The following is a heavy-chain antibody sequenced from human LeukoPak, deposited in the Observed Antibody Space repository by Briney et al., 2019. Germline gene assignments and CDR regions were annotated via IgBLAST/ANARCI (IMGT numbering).Heavy chain of an antibody. CDR3: AREPTQCRSWYFSNSCRFDP. CDR2: ISYDGGNK. J-gene: IGHJ5*02. D-gene: IGHD6-13*01. V-gene: IGHV3-30-3*01. CDR1: GFTFSSYA. Sequence: GGSLRLSCAASGFTFSSYAMHWVRQAPGKGLEWVAVISYDGGNKYYADSVKGRFTISRDNSKNTLYLQMNSLRAEDTAVYYCAREPTQCRSWYFSNSCRFDPWGQGTLVTVSS.